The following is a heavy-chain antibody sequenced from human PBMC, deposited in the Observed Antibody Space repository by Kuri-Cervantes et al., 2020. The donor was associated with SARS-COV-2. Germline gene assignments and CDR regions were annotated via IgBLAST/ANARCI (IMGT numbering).Heavy chain of an antibody. J-gene: IGHJ4*02. Sequence: ASVKVSCKASGYTFSTYSISWVRQAPGQGLEWMGWISPYNGQTKYSQKLQDRVSMTMDTSTSTAYMELRSLRSDDTAVFYCARLQSSGAYGYWGQGTLVTVSS. CDR1: GYTFSTYS. D-gene: IGHD3-10*01. V-gene: IGHV1-18*01. CDR2: ISPYNGQT. CDR3: ARLQSSGAYGY.